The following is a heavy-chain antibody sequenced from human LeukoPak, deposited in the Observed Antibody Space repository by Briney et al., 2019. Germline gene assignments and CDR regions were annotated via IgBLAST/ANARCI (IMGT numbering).Heavy chain of an antibody. Sequence: SQTLSLTCAVSGGSLSSGCYTWSWIRQPPGKGLEGIGYIYHSGSTYYNPSLKSRVTISVDRSKNQSSLKLSSVTAADTAAYYCARGGSGSAIYYYYGMDVWGQGTTVTVSS. CDR1: GGSLSSGCYT. CDR2: IYHSGST. CDR3: ARGGSGSAIYYYYGMDV. J-gene: IGHJ6*02. D-gene: IGHD3-10*01. V-gene: IGHV4-30-2*01.